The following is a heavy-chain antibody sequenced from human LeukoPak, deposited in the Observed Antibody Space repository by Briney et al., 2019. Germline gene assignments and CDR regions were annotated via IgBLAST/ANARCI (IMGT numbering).Heavy chain of an antibody. CDR1: GCSISYYY. CDR3: ARLGRTSYWYFDR. J-gene: IGHJ2*01. Sequence: PSATPPPTCTSSGCSISYYYRRSIRPPPGKGLEWIEYIYYSGSTNYNSSLKSRVTISVDTSKNQFSLKLSSVTAADTAVYYCARLGRTSYWYFDRWGRGTLVTVSS. CDR2: IYYSGST. V-gene: IGHV4-59*08. D-gene: IGHD2-2*01.